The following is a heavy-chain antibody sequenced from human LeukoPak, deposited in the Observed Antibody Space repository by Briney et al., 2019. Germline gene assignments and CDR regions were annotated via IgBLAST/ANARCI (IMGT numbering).Heavy chain of an antibody. CDR2: IYTSGST. V-gene: IGHV4-4*07. CDR1: GGSISSYY. CDR3: ARDHTLLWFGESLSPWFDP. J-gene: IGHJ5*02. Sequence: PSETLSLTCTVSGGSISSYYWSWIRQPAGKGLEWIGRIYTSGSTYYNPSLKSRVTISVDTSKNQFSLKLSSVTAADTAVYYCARDHTLLWFGESLSPWFDPWGQGTLVTVSS. D-gene: IGHD3-10*01.